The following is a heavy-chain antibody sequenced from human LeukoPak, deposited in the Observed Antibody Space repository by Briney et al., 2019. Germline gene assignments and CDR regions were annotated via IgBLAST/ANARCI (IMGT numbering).Heavy chain of an antibody. CDR3: ARLWELPAPDAFDI. J-gene: IGHJ3*02. CDR2: INPSGGST. CDR1: GYTFTSYY. D-gene: IGHD1-26*01. Sequence: ASVKVSCKASGYTFTSYYMHWVRQAPGQGLEWMGIINPSGGSTSYAQKFQGRVTMTRDMSTSTDYMELSSLRPEDTAVYYCARLWELPAPDAFDIWGQGTMVTVSS. V-gene: IGHV1-46*01.